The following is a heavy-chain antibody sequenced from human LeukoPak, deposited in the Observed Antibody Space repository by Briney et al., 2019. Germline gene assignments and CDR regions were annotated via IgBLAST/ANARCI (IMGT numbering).Heavy chain of an antibody. V-gene: IGHV4-39*01. Sequence: SETLSLTCTVSGGSISSSSYYWGWIRQPPGKGPERIGSIHHTGSTYYNLSFKSRVTISVDTSNNQFSLRLRSVTAADTAVYYCARRGTRWYFDYWGQGTLVTVSS. J-gene: IGHJ4*02. CDR3: ARRGTRWYFDY. CDR2: IHHTGST. D-gene: IGHD1-14*01. CDR1: GGSISSSSYY.